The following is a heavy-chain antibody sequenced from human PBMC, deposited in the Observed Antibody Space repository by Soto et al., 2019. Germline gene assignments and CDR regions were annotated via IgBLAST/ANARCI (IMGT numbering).Heavy chain of an antibody. CDR3: ARDLISATGFDY. D-gene: IGHD2-15*01. CDR2: IKQDGSEK. CDR1: GFTFSSYW. V-gene: IGHV3-7*05. Sequence: EVHLVESGGGLGQPGGSLRLSCAASGFTFSSYWMSWVRQAPGKGLEWVANIKQDGSEKYYVDSVKGRFTISSDNPKNSLYLQLNSLRAEDTAVYYCARDLISATGFDYWGQGTLVTVSS. J-gene: IGHJ4*02.